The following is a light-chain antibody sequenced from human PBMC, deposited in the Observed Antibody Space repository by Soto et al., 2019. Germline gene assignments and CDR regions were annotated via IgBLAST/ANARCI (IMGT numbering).Light chain of an antibody. J-gene: IGKJ1*01. V-gene: IGKV3-20*01. CDR3: QQYGSSPQT. CDR2: VVS. Sequence: EIVLTQSPGTLSLSPGERATLSYRSSQSVSSSYLAWYEQKPGQAPRLLIYVVSSRDTGIPDRFSGSGSGTDFTLTISRLEPEDVPVYYCQQYGSSPQTVGQGTKVDIK. CDR1: QSVSSSY.